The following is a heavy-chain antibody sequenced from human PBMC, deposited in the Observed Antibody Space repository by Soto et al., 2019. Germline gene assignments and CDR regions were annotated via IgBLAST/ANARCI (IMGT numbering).Heavy chain of an antibody. Sequence: GALRLSCAASGFALSSYGMHWVRQAPGKGLEWVAVIWYDGSIEYYADSVKGRFTISRDNSKNTLYLQMNSLRAEDTAVYYCARDKTIAAAGPFDYWGQGTLVTVSS. J-gene: IGHJ4*02. CDR2: IWYDGSIE. CDR3: ARDKTIAAAGPFDY. D-gene: IGHD6-13*01. V-gene: IGHV3-33*01. CDR1: GFALSSYG.